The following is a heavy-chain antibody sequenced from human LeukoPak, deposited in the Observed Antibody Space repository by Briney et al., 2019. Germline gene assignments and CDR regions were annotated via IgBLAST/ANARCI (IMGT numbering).Heavy chain of an antibody. CDR2: IYYSGST. V-gene: IGHV4-59*01. Sequence: SETLSLTCTVSHGSISNYYWSWIRQPPGKGLEWIGYIYYSGSTNYNPSLKSRVTISVDTSKNQFSLKLSSVTAADTAVYYCARVGFNGYTYGLVDYWGQGTLVTVSS. CDR3: ARVGFNGYTYGLVDY. D-gene: IGHD5-18*01. CDR1: HGSISNYY. J-gene: IGHJ4*02.